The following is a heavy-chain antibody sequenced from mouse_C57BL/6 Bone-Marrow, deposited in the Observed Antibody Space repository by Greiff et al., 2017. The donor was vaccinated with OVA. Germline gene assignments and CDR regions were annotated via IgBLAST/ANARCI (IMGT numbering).Heavy chain of an antibody. Sequence: VQLQQSGPELVKPGASVKISCKASGYAFSSSWMNWVKQRPGTGLEWIGRLYPGDGDTNYNGKFKGKATLTADKSSSTAYMQLSSLTSEDSAVYFCASHTPGFHWYFDVWGTGTTVTVSS. V-gene: IGHV1-82*01. CDR3: ASHTPGFHWYFDV. CDR2: LYPGDGDT. CDR1: GYAFSSSW. J-gene: IGHJ1*03.